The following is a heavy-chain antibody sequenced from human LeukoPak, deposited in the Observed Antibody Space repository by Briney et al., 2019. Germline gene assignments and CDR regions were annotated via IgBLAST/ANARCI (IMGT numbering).Heavy chain of an antibody. J-gene: IGHJ5*02. V-gene: IGHV1-69*06. CDR2: IIPIFGTA. CDR3: ARKSAGSLNWFDP. Sequence: SVKVSCKASGGTFSSYAISWVRQAPGQGLEWMGGIIPIFGTANYAQKFQGRVTITADKSTSTAYMELRSLGSDDTAVYYCARKSAGSLNWFDPWGQGTLVTVSS. CDR1: GGTFSSYA. D-gene: IGHD3-3*01.